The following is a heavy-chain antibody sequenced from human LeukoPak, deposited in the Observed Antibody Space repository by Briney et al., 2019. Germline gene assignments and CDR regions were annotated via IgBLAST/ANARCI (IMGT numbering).Heavy chain of an antibody. CDR1: GGSISSYY. CDR3: ARDGPRSLSRYYGMDV. D-gene: IGHD1-14*01. CDR2: IYYSGST. Sequence: SETLSLTCTVSGGSISSYYWSWIRQPPGKGLEWIGYIYYSGSTNYNPSLKSRVTISVDTSKNQFSLKLSSVTAADTAVYYCARDGPRSLSRYYGMDVWGQGTTVTVSS. J-gene: IGHJ6*02. V-gene: IGHV4-59*01.